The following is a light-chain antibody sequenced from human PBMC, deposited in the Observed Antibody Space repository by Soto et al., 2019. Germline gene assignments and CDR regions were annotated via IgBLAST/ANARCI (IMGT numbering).Light chain of an antibody. V-gene: IGKV3-20*01. CDR2: GAS. CDR1: QSVSSSY. Sequence: EIVLTQSPGTLSLSPGERATLSCRASQSVSSSYLAWYQQKPGQAPRLLIYGASSMATGIPDRFSGSGSGTDFTLTISRLEPEDFAVYYCHQYGSSPPCTFGQGTKLEIK. J-gene: IGKJ2*02. CDR3: HQYGSSPPCT.